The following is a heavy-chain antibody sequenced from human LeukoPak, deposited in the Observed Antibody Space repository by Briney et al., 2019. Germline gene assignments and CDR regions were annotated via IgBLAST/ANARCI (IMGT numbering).Heavy chain of an antibody. CDR2: IYPGDSDT. D-gene: IGHD6-13*01. V-gene: IGHV5-51*01. J-gene: IGHJ6*03. CDR1: GYSFTSYW. Sequence: GESLKISCKGSGYSFTSYWIAWVRQMPGKGLEWMGIIYPGDSDTRCSPSFQGQVTISADKSISTAYLQWSSLKASDTAMYYCARPDGSWYAAMDVWGKGTTVTVSS. CDR3: ARPDGSWYAAMDV.